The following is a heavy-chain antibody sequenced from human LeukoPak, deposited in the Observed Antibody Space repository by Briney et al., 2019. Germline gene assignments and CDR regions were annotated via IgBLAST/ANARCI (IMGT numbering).Heavy chain of an antibody. J-gene: IGHJ5*02. D-gene: IGHD6-13*01. V-gene: IGHV4-34*01. CDR1: GGSFSGYY. CDR2: INHSGST. Sequence: SETLSLTCAVYGGSFSGYYWSWIRQPTGKGLEWIGEINHSGSTNYNPSLKSRVTISVDTSKNQFSLKLSSVTAADTAVYYCARDLRGSSWYGGWFDPWGQGNLVTVSS. CDR3: ARDLRGSSWYGGWFDP.